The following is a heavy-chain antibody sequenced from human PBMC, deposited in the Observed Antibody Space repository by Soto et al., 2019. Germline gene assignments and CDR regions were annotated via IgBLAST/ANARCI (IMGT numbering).Heavy chain of an antibody. J-gene: IGHJ3*02. D-gene: IGHD3-3*01. CDR3: AALQDFWSGYYNPGAFDI. CDR1: GFTFTSSA. CDR2: IVVGSGNT. V-gene: IGHV1-58*01. Sequence: ASVKVSCKASGFTFTSSAVQWVRQARGQRLEWIGWIVVGSGNTNYAQKFQERVTITRDMSTSTAYMELSSLRSEDTAVYYCAALQDFWSGYYNPGAFDIWGQGTMDTVSS.